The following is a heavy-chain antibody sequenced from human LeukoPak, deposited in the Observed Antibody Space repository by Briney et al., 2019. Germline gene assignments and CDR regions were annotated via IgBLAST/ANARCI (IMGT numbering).Heavy chain of an antibody. CDR2: ISSGSNYI. D-gene: IGHD1-26*01. CDR1: GFTFSSSN. Sequence: GGSLRLSCAASGFTFSSSNMNWVCEAPGKGLEWVSSISSGSNYIYYADSVKGRFTISRDNAKNSLYLQMNSLRTEDTAVYYCARGSIVGDYWGQGTLVTVSS. CDR3: ARGSIVGDY. V-gene: IGHV3-21*01. J-gene: IGHJ4*02.